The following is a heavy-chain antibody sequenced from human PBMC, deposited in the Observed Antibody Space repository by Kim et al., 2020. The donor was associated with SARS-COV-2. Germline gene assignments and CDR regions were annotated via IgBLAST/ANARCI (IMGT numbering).Heavy chain of an antibody. CDR3: ARDRGRAVAGRPAP. V-gene: IGHV3-11*06. CDR2: ISSSSSYT. J-gene: IGHJ5*02. Sequence: GGSLRLSCAASGFTFSDYYMSWIRQAPGKGLEWVSYISSSSSYTNYADSVKGRFTISRDNAKNSLYLQMNSLRAEDTAVYYCARDRGRAVAGRPAPWGQGTLVTVSS. CDR1: GFTFSDYY. D-gene: IGHD6-19*01.